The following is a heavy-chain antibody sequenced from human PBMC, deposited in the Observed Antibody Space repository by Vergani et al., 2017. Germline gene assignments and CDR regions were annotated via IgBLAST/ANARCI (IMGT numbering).Heavy chain of an antibody. CDR3: ARDGVGLELNY. CDR1: GGTFSSYT. Sequence: QVQLVQSGAEVKKPGSSVKVSCKASGGTFSSYTISWVRQAPGQGLELMGRIIPILGIANYAQKFQGRVTITADKSTSTAYMELSSLRSEDTAVYYCARDGVGLELNYWGQGTLVTVSS. V-gene: IGHV1-69*08. J-gene: IGHJ4*02. CDR2: IIPILGIA. D-gene: IGHD1-7*01.